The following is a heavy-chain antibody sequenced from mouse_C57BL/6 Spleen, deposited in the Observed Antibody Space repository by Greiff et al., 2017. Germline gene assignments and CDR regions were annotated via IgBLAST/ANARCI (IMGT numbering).Heavy chain of an antibody. V-gene: IGHV1-52*01. J-gene: IGHJ4*01. Sequence: QVQLKQPGAELVRPGSSVKLSCKASGYTFTSYWMHWVKQRPIQGLEWIGNIDPSDSETHYNQKFKDKATLTVDKSSSTAYMQLSSLTSEDSAVYYCARHRDYAMDYWGQGTSVTVSS. CDR1: GYTFTSYW. CDR2: IDPSDSET. CDR3: ARHRDYAMDY.